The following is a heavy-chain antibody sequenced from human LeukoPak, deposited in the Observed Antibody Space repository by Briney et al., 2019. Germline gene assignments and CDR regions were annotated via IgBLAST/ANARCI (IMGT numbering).Heavy chain of an antibody. CDR1: GFTFSSYW. Sequence: GGSLRLSCAASGFTFSSYWMHWVRQAPGKGLVWVSRINSEGSTTSYADSVKGRFTISRDNAKKTLYLQMNSLRAEDTAIYYCARGYSSGYRSDYWGQGTLVTVSS. CDR2: INSEGSTT. D-gene: IGHD5-18*01. J-gene: IGHJ4*02. V-gene: IGHV3-74*01. CDR3: ARGYSSGYRSDY.